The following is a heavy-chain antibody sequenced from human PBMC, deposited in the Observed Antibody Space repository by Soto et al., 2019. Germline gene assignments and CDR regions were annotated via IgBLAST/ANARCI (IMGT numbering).Heavy chain of an antibody. V-gene: IGHV4-39*02. CDR2: IYYSGNT. J-gene: IGHJ5*02. CDR3: ARPHGNTSMSQWFDP. D-gene: IGHD3-16*01. Sequence: SETLSLTCTVSNGSISSSSYYWGWIRQPPGKGLEWIGSIYYSGNTYYNAALKSRVTISVDTPKNPLSLKLTTLTAADTAVYYCARPHGNTSMSQWFDPWGQGTLVTVSS. CDR1: NGSISSSSYY.